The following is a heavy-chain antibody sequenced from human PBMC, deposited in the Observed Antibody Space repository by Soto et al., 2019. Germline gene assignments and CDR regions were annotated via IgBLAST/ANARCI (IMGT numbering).Heavy chain of an antibody. CDR1: GFTFTRYA. Sequence: GGSLRLSCAASGFTFTRYAMIWVRQAPGKGLQWVSVINVSGGSTYYADSVTGRFTISRDNAKNTVYLEMNSLRVEDTAKYYCVKKSIDFPGCFDPWGLGTLVTVSS. CDR2: INVSGGST. J-gene: IGHJ5*02. CDR3: VKKSIDFPGCFDP. V-gene: IGHV3-23*01. D-gene: IGHD3-3*01.